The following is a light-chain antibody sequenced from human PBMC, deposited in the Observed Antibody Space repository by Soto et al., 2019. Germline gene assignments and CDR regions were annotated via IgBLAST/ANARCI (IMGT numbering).Light chain of an antibody. V-gene: IGKV4-1*01. CDR3: QQRSNWPT. CDR2: WAS. CDR1: QSVLNKSNNKNY. J-gene: IGKJ5*01. Sequence: DIVMTQSPDSLAVSLGERATINCKSTQSVLNKSNNKNYLSWYQQKPGQPPRLLIYWASTRESGVPDRFSGSGSGTDFTLTISSLQAEDFAVYYCQQRSNWPTFGQGTRLEIK.